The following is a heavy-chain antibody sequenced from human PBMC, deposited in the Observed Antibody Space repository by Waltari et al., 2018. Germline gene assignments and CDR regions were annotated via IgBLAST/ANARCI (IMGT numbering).Heavy chain of an antibody. CDR3: ARLTQKYYYGSGGAWEDP. D-gene: IGHD3-10*01. J-gene: IGHJ5*02. CDR2: INHSGST. Sequence: QVQLQQWDAGLFKPSATLSLTSAVYCGSVSGSSWRWIRKTPGQGLEWIGEINHSGSTNYNPSLKSRVNISVDTSKNQFSLKLSSVTAADTAVYYCARLTQKYYYGSGGAWEDPWGQGTLVTVSS. V-gene: IGHV4-34*01. CDR1: CGSVSGSS.